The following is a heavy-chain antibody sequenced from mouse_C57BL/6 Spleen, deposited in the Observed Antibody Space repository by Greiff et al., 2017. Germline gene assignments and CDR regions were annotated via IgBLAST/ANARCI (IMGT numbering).Heavy chain of an antibody. Sequence: QVQLQQPGAELVKPGASVKLSCKASGYTFTSYWMHWVKQRPGQGLEWIGMIHPNSGSTNYNEKFKSKATLTVYKSSSTAYMQLSSLTSEDSAVYYCAGLWYYGSSPFAYWGQGTLVTVSA. D-gene: IGHD1-1*01. CDR1: GYTFTSYW. J-gene: IGHJ3*01. CDR2: IHPNSGST. CDR3: AGLWYYGSSPFAY. V-gene: IGHV1-64*01.